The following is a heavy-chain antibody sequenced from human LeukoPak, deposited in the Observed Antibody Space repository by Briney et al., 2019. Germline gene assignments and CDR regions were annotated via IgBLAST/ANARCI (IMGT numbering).Heavy chain of an antibody. CDR1: GFTFSSYA. CDR2: ISYDGSNK. D-gene: IGHD6-13*01. Sequence: GGFLRLSCAASGFTFSSYAMYWVRQALGKGVWWVAVISYDGSNKYYADSVKGRFTISRDNSKNTLYLQMNSLRAEDTAVYYCARDRMAAAGNDYWGQGTLVTVSS. CDR3: ARDRMAAAGNDY. J-gene: IGHJ4*02. V-gene: IGHV3-30-3*01.